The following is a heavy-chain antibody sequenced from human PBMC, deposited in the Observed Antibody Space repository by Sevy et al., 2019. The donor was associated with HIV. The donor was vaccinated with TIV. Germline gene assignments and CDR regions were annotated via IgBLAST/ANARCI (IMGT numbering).Heavy chain of an antibody. J-gene: IGHJ6*03. V-gene: IGHV3-21*01. D-gene: IGHD6-19*01. CDR2: ISSSSSYI. CDR3: ARDQWLATYYYYYYMDV. CDR1: GFTFSSYS. Sequence: GGSLRLSCAASGFTFSSYSMNWVRQAPGKGPEWVSSISSSSSYIYYADSVKGRFTISRDNAKNSLYLQMNSLRAEDTAVYYCARDQWLATYYYYYYMDVWGKGTTVTVSS.